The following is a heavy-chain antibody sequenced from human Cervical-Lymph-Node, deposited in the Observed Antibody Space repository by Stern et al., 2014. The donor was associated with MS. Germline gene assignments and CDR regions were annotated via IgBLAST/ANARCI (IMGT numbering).Heavy chain of an antibody. Sequence: DQLVESGGGVVQPGRSLRLSCAASGFTFSSYGMHWVRQAPGKGLEWVAVISYDGSNKYYADSVKGRFTISRDNSKNTLYLQMSSLRAEDTAVYYCAKVSGDGYIDYWGQGTLVTVSS. J-gene: IGHJ4*02. CDR2: ISYDGSNK. V-gene: IGHV3-30*18. CDR1: GFTFSSYG. CDR3: AKVSGDGYIDY. D-gene: IGHD5-24*01.